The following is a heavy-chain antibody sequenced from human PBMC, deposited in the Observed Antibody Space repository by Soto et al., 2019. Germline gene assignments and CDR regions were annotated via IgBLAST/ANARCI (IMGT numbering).Heavy chain of an antibody. Sequence: QVQLVQSGAEVKKPGASVKVSCKSSGYTFSMSGISWVRQAPGQGLEWMGWISGYNGNTNYEQKFQDRVTMTTDTTTNTAYMELRSLRSDDTAVYYCAREGPRPYYYSGMDVWGQGTTVTVSS. V-gene: IGHV1-18*01. J-gene: IGHJ6*02. CDR3: AREGPRPYYYSGMDV. CDR1: GYTFSMSG. CDR2: ISGYNGNT.